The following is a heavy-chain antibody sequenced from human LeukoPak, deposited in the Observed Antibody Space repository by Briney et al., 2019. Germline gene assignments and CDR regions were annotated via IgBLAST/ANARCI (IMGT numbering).Heavy chain of an antibody. V-gene: IGHV5-51*01. D-gene: IGHD2-15*01. Sequence: HGESLKISCKGSGYSFTSHWIGWVRQMPGKGLEWMGIIFPRDSNTVYGPSFQGQVTISVDTSISTAYLQWSSLKASDTAIYYCARHGLFGCNDVGCYRSFSYYGMDVWGQGTAVTVSS. CDR2: IFPRDSNT. J-gene: IGHJ6*02. CDR3: ARHGLFGCNDVGCYRSFSYYGMDV. CDR1: GYSFTSHW.